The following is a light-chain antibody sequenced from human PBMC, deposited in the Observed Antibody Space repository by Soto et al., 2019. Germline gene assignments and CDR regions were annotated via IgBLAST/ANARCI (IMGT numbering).Light chain of an antibody. V-gene: IGLV1-36*01. CDR1: SSNIGNNA. CDR3: AAWDDSMNGGVV. Sequence: QSVLTQPPSVSEAPRQRVTISCSGSSSNIGNNAVNWYQQLPGKAPKLLIYYDDLLPSGVSDRFSGSKSGTSASLAISGLQSEDEAEYYCAAWDDSMNGGVVFGGGTMVTVL. J-gene: IGLJ2*01. CDR2: YDD.